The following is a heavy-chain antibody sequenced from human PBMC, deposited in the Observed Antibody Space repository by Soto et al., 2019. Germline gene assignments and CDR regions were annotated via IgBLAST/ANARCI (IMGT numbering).Heavy chain of an antibody. J-gene: IGHJ6*02. D-gene: IGHD6-25*01. CDR3: ARDQPIQGAAINYGMDV. CDR2: ISAYNGNT. Sequence: QVQLVQSGAEVKKPGASVKVSCKASGYTFTSYGISWVRQAPGQGLEWMGWISAYNGNTNYAQKLQGRVTMTTDTSGSKXYMELRSLRSDDTAVYYCARDQPIQGAAINYGMDVWGQGTTVTVSS. V-gene: IGHV1-18*01. CDR1: GYTFTSYG.